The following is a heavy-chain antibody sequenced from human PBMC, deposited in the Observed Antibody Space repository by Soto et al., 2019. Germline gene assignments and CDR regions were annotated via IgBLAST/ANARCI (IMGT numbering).Heavy chain of an antibody. CDR2: IIPLLGIT. CDR3: ARDPRSITGTTSSEDFQH. D-gene: IGHD1-20*01. V-gene: IGHV1-69*01. Sequence: QAQLMQSGAEEKKPGSSVKVSCKASGGTFSGYAINWLLQAPGQGLEWMGGIIPLLGITDYGQKLQSRITIAADESTSTAYMDLRGLRSEDTAVYYCARDPRSITGTTSSEDFQHWGQGTLVSVSS. CDR1: GGTFSGYA. J-gene: IGHJ1*01.